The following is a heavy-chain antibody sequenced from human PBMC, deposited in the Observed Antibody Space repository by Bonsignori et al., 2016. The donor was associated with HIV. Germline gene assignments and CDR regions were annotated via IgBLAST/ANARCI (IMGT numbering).Heavy chain of an antibody. J-gene: IGHJ6*03. Sequence: WIRQPPGKGLVWVSRINSDGSSTSYADSVKGRFTISRDNAKNTLYLQMNSLRAEDTAVYYCARVGYSSGWSYYYYYYYMDVWGKGTTVTVSS. V-gene: IGHV3-74*01. D-gene: IGHD6-19*01. CDR2: INSDGSST. CDR3: ARVGYSSGWSYYYYYYYMDV.